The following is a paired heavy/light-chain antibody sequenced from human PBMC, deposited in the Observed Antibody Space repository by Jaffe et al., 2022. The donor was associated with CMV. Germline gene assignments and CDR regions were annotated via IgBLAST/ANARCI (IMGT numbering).Heavy chain of an antibody. V-gene: IGHV4-39*01. Sequence: QLQLQESGPGLVTPSETLSLTCAVSGGSISSNNYYWAWIRQPPGKGLEWIGSFYYTGTTYYSPSLKSRVTISVDTSKSQFSLMVTSVTASDTAVYYCAGLLKAASGGKISWGQGTLVTVSS. CDR2: FYYTGTT. D-gene: IGHD2-15*01. CDR1: GGSISSNNYY. CDR3: AGLLKAASGGKIS. J-gene: IGHJ5*02.
Light chain of an antibody. Sequence: DIVMTQSPDSLAVSLGERATINCKPSQSVLYSSNNKNYLAWYQQKPGQPPKLLIYWASTRESGVPDRFSGSGSGTDFTLTISSLQAEDVAVYYCQQYYNMWTFGQGTKVEIK. J-gene: IGKJ1*01. CDR2: WAS. CDR1: QSVLYSSNNKNY. CDR3: QQYYNMWT. V-gene: IGKV4-1*01.